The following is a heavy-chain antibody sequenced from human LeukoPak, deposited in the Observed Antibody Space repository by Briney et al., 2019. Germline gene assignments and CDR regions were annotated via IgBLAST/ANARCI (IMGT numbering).Heavy chain of an antibody. CDR3: ARDYILRGFGELWVY. D-gene: IGHD3-10*01. CDR1: GFTFSSYS. V-gene: IGHV3-48*01. Sequence: PGGSLRLSCAASGFTFSSYSMNWVRQAPGKGLEWVSYISSSSSTIYYADSVKGRFTISRDNAKNSLYLQMNSLRAEDTAIYYCARDYILRGFGELWVYWGQGTLVTVSS. J-gene: IGHJ4*02. CDR2: ISSSSSTI.